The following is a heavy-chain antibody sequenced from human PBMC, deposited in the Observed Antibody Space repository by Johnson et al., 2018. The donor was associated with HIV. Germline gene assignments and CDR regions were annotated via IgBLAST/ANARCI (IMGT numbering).Heavy chain of an antibody. D-gene: IGHD3-22*01. V-gene: IGHV3-30-3*01. CDR3: ARSTGPYSTYYYDSPDPDAFDI. CDR2: ISYAGSNK. Sequence: QVLLVESGGGVVQPGRSLRLSCAASGFTFSSYAMHWVRQAPGKGLEWVAVISYAGSNKHYADSVTGRFPFSRYNSKNTLYLQMNSLRAEDTAVYYCARSTGPYSTYYYDSPDPDAFDIWGQGTMVTVSS. J-gene: IGHJ3*02. CDR1: GFTFSSYA.